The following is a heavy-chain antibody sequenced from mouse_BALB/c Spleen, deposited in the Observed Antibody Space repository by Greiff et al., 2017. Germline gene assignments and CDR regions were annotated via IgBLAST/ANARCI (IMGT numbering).Heavy chain of an antibody. CDR3: AKVGLGQPFDY. J-gene: IGHJ2*01. CDR1: GFAFSSYD. V-gene: IGHV5-12-1*01. Sequence: EVNVVESGGGLVKPGGSLKLSCAASGFAFSSYDMSWVRQTPEKRLEWVAYISSGGGSTYYPDTVKGRFTIARDNAKNTLYLQMSSLKSEDTAMYYCAKVGLGQPFDYWGQGTTLTVSS. CDR2: ISSGGGST. D-gene: IGHD3-3*01.